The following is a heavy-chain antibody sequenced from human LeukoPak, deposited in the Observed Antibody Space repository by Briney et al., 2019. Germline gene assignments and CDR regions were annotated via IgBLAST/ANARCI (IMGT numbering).Heavy chain of an antibody. D-gene: IGHD6-19*01. CDR3: ARVASSVPDY. CDR1: GHSISSLD. V-gene: IGHV4-59*11. J-gene: IGHJ4*02. CDR2: VHYNGVT. Sequence: SETLTLTCTVSGHSISSLDWLWIRQPPGKGLEWIGYVHYNGVTSYNPSLKSRATISVDTSRNQFSLKLSAVTAADTAVYYCARVASSVPDYWGQGTLVTVSS.